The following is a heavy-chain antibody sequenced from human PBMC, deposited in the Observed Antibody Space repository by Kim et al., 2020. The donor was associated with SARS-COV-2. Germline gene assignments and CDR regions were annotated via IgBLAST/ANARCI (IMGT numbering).Heavy chain of an antibody. Sequence: SGPTLVNPTQTLTLTCTCSGFSLFTRGMCGNWIRQPPGKALEWLARIDWDEDKYYNTSLKSRLTISKDTSKNQVVLTMTNRDPVDRATYFCARLRGTGTARSQSYHDYMDVWGKGTTIAVSS. CDR2: IDWDEDK. CDR1: GFSLFTRGMC. D-gene: IGHD1-7*01. V-gene: IGHV2-70*11. CDR3: ARLRGTGTARSQSYHDYMDV. J-gene: IGHJ6*03.